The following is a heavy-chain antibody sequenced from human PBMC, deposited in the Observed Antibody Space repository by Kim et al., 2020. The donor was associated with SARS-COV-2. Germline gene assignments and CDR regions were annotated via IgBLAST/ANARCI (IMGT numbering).Heavy chain of an antibody. CDR2: IYYSGST. J-gene: IGHJ2*01. CDR1: GGSISSYY. Sequence: SETLSLTCTVSGGSISSYYWSWIRQPPGKGLEWIGYIYYSGSTNYNPSLKSRVTISVDTSKNQFSLKLSSVTAADTAVYYCARYSSSWPGGSGFFDLWGRGTLVTVSS. D-gene: IGHD6-13*01. V-gene: IGHV4-59*13. CDR3: ARYSSSWPGGSGFFDL.